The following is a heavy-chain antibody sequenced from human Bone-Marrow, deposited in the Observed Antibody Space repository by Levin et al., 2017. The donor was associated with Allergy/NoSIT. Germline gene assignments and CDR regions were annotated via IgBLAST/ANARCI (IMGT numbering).Heavy chain of an antibody. Sequence: GESLKISCQSSGYTYNDYWIGWVRQMPGKGLEYMGIVYPGDSDTRYSPSFQGQVTISVDKSASTAYLQWSSLKASDTAIYYCARHRGDFHYDASGSFAYYHYAMDVWGQGTTVIVSS. CDR3: ARHRGDFHYDASGSFAYYHYAMDV. CDR2: VYPGDSDT. V-gene: IGHV5-51*01. D-gene: IGHD3-16*01. J-gene: IGHJ6*02. CDR1: GYTYNDYW.